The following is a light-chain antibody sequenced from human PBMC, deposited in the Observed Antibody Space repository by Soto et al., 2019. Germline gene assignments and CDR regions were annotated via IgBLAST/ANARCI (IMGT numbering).Light chain of an antibody. CDR2: GAS. CDR3: QQRSNWPLT. V-gene: IGKV3D-20*02. Sequence: EIVLTQSPGTLSLSPGERATLSCRASQSVNRNYLAWYQQKPGQAPRLLIYGASSRATGIPDRFSGSGSGTDFTLTISRLEPEDFAVYYCQQRSNWPLTFGPGTKVDIK. CDR1: QSVNRNY. J-gene: IGKJ3*01.